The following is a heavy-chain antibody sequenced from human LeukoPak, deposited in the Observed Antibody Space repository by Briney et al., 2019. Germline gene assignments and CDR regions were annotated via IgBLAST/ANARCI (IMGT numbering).Heavy chain of an antibody. CDR1: GFTFNSYS. V-gene: IGHV3-48*01. Sequence: GGSLRLSCAASGFTFNSYSMNWVRQAPGRGLEWVSYVSSGSSTIHYADSVKGRFTISRDNSKNTLYLQMNSLRAEDTAVYYCAKGLGSSGSYFDYWGQGTLVTVSS. CDR2: VSSGSSTI. CDR3: AKGLGSSGSYFDY. J-gene: IGHJ4*02. D-gene: IGHD1-26*01.